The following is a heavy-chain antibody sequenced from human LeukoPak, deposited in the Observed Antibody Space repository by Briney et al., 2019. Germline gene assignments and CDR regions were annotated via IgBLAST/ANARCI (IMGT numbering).Heavy chain of an antibody. CDR3: AREVDSSGSP. D-gene: IGHD3-22*01. J-gene: IGHJ5*02. CDR2: MSAYNDRT. Sequence: GGSLRLSCAASGFTFNTYAMSWVRQAPGKGLEWVATMSAYNDRTHYADSVRGRFTVSRDNSKNTLSLQMNSLGEDDTAVYYCAREVDSSGSPWGQGTLVTVSS. CDR1: GFTFNTYA. V-gene: IGHV3-23*01.